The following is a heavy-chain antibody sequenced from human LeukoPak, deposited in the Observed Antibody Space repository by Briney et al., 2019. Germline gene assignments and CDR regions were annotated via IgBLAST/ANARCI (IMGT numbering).Heavy chain of an antibody. V-gene: IGHV1-18*01. Sequence: ASVRVSCKASGYTFTSYGISWVRQAPGQGLEWMGWISAYNGNTNYAQKLQGRVTMTTDTSTSTACMELRSLRSDDTAVYYCARKRWPYTFDYWGQGTLVTVSS. D-gene: IGHD4-23*01. CDR2: ISAYNGNT. J-gene: IGHJ4*02. CDR3: ARKRWPYTFDY. CDR1: GYTFTSYG.